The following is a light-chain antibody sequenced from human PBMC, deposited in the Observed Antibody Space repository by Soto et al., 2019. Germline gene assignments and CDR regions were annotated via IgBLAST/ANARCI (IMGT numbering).Light chain of an antibody. V-gene: IGLV2-14*01. CDR1: SGDIGAYNY. CDR2: DVT. CDR3: SSYTYTSAVV. J-gene: IGLJ3*02. Sequence: QSALTQPASVSGSPGQSVTISCTGDSGDIGAYNYVSWYQQHPGKAPKLLIYDVTNRPAGVSDRFSGSKSGRTAALTISGLQAEDEENYFCSSYTYTSAVVFGGGTKLTVL.